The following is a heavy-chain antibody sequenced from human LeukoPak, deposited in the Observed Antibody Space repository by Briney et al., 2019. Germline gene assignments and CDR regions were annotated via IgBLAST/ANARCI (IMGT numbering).Heavy chain of an antibody. CDR1: GGTFSSYT. CDR2: IIPILGIA. CDR3: ARVPGREYGMDV. V-gene: IGHV1-69*10. D-gene: IGHD1-26*01. Sequence: SVKVSCKASGGTFSSYTISWVRQAPGQGLEWMGGIIPILGIANYAQKFQGRVTITADKSTSTAYMELSSLRSGDTAVYYCARVPGREYGMDVWGQGTTVTVSS. J-gene: IGHJ6*02.